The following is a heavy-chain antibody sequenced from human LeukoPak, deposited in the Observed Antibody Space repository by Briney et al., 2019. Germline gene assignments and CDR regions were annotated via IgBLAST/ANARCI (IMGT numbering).Heavy chain of an antibody. V-gene: IGHV3-23*01. CDR1: GFTFSNYA. J-gene: IGHJ4*02. CDR2: ITGSGDST. CDR3: AKLYCSGSSCYSIDH. Sequence: GGSLRLSCAASGFTFSNYAMSWVPQAPGKGLEWVSTITGSGDSTYYADSVKGRFTLSRDISKNTLYLQMNSLRAEDTAVYYCAKLYCSGSSCYSIDHWGQGTLVTVSS. D-gene: IGHD2-15*01.